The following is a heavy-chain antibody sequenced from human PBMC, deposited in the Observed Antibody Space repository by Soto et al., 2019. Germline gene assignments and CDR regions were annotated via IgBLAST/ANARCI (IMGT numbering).Heavy chain of an antibody. J-gene: IGHJ6*02. CDR2: VSPNGNDK. CDR1: GFTFSGRS. V-gene: IGHV3-64D*08. CDR3: IRGFYGLDV. Sequence: EVQLVESGGGLVQPGGSLRLSCSASGFTFSGRSMHWVRQAPGKGLEYVSGVSPNGNDKYYTDSVKGRFTISRDNSKNTLHLQMRRLRPEDTALFYCIRGFYGLDVWGQGTTVTVSS.